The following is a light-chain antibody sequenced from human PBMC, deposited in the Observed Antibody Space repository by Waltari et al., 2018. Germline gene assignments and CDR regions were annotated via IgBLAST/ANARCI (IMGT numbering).Light chain of an antibody. CDR2: GAS. CDR1: QDIRSY. V-gene: IGKV1-33*01. J-gene: IGKJ3*01. Sequence: VGDRVTITCQASQDIRSYLNWYQQKPGKAPKLLIFGASNLETGVPSRFSGSGSGTRFTFTISSLQPEDIATYFCQQYDNLPPFTFGPGTKVEIK. CDR3: QQYDNLPPFT.